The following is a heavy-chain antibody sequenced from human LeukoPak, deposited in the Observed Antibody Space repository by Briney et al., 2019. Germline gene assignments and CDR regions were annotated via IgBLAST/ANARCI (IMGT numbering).Heavy chain of an antibody. J-gene: IGHJ4*02. D-gene: IGHD4-17*01. CDR2: ISTTGST. CDR1: GGSISSGSYY. V-gene: IGHV4-61*02. CDR3: ARGPFYGDSVRFDY. Sequence: PSETLSHTCTVPGGSISSGSYYWTWIRQPAGKGLEWIGRISTTGSTNHNPSLKSRAAISVDTSTNQFSLRLSSVTAADTAMYYCARGPFYGDSVRFDYWGQGTLVTVSS.